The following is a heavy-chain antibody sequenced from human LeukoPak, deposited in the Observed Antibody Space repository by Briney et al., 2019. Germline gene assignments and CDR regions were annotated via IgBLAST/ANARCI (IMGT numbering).Heavy chain of an antibody. CDR1: GFTVSSNY. CDR2: ISGSGGST. CDR3: AKGIAVAGWFDY. D-gene: IGHD6-19*01. V-gene: IGHV3-23*01. J-gene: IGHJ4*02. Sequence: GGSLRLSCAASGFTVSSNYMSWVRQAPGKGLEWVSAISGSGGSTYYADSVKGRFTISRDNSKNTLYLQMNSLRAEDTAVYYCAKGIAVAGWFDYWGQGTLVTVSS.